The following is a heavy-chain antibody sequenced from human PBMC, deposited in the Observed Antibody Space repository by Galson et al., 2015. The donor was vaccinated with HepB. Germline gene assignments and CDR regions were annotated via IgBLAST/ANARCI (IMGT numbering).Heavy chain of an antibody. Sequence: SLRLSCAASGFIFSSYALHWVRQAPGKGLEWVAYISYDGTNIHYADSVKGRFTISRDKSKNTLYLHMNSQREEDTAVYYCAREGEYFFDYWGQGTLVTVSS. V-gene: IGHV3-30*04. CDR3: AREGEYFFDY. CDR2: ISYDGTNI. J-gene: IGHJ4*02. CDR1: GFIFSSYA.